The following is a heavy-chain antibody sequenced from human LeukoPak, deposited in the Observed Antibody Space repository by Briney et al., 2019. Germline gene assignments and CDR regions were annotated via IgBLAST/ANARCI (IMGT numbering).Heavy chain of an antibody. D-gene: IGHD2/OR15-2a*01. Sequence: GGSLRLSCAASGFAVSSNYMSWVRQAPGKGLVWVSTVSGEDSSTMYADSVKGRFTISRDKVRNTLYLQMNSLRAEDTAVYFCLRSFENWGQGTLVTVSS. CDR2: VSGEDSST. V-gene: IGHV3-74*03. CDR3: LRSFEN. CDR1: GFAVSSNY. J-gene: IGHJ4*02.